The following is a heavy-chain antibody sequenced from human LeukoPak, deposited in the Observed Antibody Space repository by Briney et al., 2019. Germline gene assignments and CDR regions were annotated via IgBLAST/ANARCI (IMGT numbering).Heavy chain of an antibody. CDR2: IKSDVGAR. Sequence: GGSLRLSCAASGFTFSNYWMHWVRQAPGVGLVWVPRIKSDVGARNYADSVKGRFTISTDSAKNTVYLQMDSLRAEDTAVYYCASASSHRIGAGGDYWGQGALVTVSS. CDR1: GFTFSNYW. D-gene: IGHD6-13*01. V-gene: IGHV3-74*01. J-gene: IGHJ4*02. CDR3: ASASSHRIGAGGDY.